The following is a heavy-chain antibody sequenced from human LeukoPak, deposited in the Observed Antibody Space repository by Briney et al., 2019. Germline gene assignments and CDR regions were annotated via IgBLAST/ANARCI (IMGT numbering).Heavy chain of an antibody. CDR2: ISSSSSYI. CDR3: ARDFLDIVVVVAAMADNWFDP. D-gene: IGHD2-15*01. J-gene: IGHJ5*02. V-gene: IGHV3-21*01. Sequence: GGSLRLSCAASGFTFSSYSMNWVRQAPGKGLEWVSSISSSSSYIYYADSVKGRFTISRDNAKNSLYLQMNSLGAEDTAVYYCARDFLDIVVVVAAMADNWFDPWGQGTLVTVSS. CDR1: GFTFSSYS.